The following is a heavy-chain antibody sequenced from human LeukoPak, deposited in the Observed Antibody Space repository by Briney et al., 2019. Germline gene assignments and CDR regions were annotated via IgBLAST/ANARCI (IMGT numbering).Heavy chain of an antibody. V-gene: IGHV3-7*01. CDR2: IKQDGSEK. D-gene: IGHD3-22*01. CDR1: GFTFSDYW. J-gene: IGHJ4*02. CDR3: AFGNYYDSSGSLFDY. Sequence: PGGSLRLSCAASGFTFSDYWMSWVRQAPGKGLEWVANIKQDGSEKYYVDSVKGRLTISRDNAKNSLYLQMISLRAEDTAVYYCAFGNYYDSSGSLFDYWGQGTLVTVSS.